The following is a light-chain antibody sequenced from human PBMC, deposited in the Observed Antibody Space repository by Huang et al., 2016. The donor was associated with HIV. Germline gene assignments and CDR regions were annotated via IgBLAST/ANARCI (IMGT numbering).Light chain of an antibody. CDR2: AVS. Sequence: DILLTQSPATLSVSLGERATLSCRATQSVSSNLAWYQQKIGQAPRLLIYAVSDRDNGVSSRFSGSGSGTEFTRTISSLKSEDSAVYYCQQYDNRPPWTFGQGTKVEI. J-gene: IGKJ1*01. CDR3: QQYDNRPPWT. V-gene: IGKV3-15*01. CDR1: QSVSSN.